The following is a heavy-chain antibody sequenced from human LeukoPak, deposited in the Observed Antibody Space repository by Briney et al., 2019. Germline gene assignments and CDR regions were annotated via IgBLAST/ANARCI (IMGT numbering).Heavy chain of an antibody. CDR2: IYTSGST. D-gene: IGHD3-9*01. CDR3: ARHVADILTGNAPFDP. CDR1: GGSISSYY. Sequence: PSETLSLTCTVSGGSISSYYWSWIRQPPGKGLEWIGYIYTSGSTNHNPSLKSRVTISVDTSKNQFSLKLSSVTAADTAVYYCARHVADILTGNAPFDPWGQGALVTVSS. J-gene: IGHJ5*02. V-gene: IGHV4-4*09.